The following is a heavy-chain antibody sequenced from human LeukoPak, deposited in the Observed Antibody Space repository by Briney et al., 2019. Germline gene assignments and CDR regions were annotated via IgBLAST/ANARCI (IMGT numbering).Heavy chain of an antibody. CDR3: ARDQRVTGRPDIDY. D-gene: IGHD6-6*01. V-gene: IGHV3-74*03. CDR1: GFTFRNHW. CDR2: ISSDGSST. J-gene: IGHJ4*02. Sequence: SLRLSCAASGFTFRNHWMHWVRQTQGKGLVWVSRISSDGSSTTYADSVKGRFTISRDNAKNTLYLQMNNLRAEDTAMYYCARDQRVTGRPDIDYWGQGTLVIVSS.